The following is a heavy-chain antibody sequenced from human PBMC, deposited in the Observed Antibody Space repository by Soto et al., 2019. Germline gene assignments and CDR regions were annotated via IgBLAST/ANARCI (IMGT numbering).Heavy chain of an antibody. CDR1: GLTFSGYG. CDR2: ISGSGSTT. CDR3: VTRSRGLQSSPPRLDS. D-gene: IGHD4-4*01. Sequence: EVQLLESGGGLVQPGGSLRLSCAASGLTFSGYGISWVRQAPGTGLEWVSAISGSGSTTYYADSVKGRFTISRDDSKNILFLQMNSRRAEDTAVYYCVTRSRGLQSSPPRLDSWGQGTLVTVSS. J-gene: IGHJ4*02. V-gene: IGHV3-23*01.